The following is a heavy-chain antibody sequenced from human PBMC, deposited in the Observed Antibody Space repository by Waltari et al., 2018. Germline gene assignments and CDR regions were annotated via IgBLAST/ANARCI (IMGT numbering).Heavy chain of an antibody. CDR2: IYYRGST. Sequence: QLQLQESGPGLVKPSETLSLTCTVSGGSISSSSYYWGWIRQPPGKGLEWIGSIYYRGSTYYNPSLKSRVTISVDTSKNQFSLKLSSVTAADTAVYYCARVGGGLKRAYFDYWGQGTLVTVSS. CDR1: GGSISSSSYY. CDR3: ARVGGGLKRAYFDY. J-gene: IGHJ4*02. V-gene: IGHV4-39*07. D-gene: IGHD2-15*01.